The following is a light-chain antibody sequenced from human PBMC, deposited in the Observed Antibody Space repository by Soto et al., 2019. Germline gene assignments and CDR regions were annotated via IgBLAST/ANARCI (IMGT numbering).Light chain of an antibody. CDR1: ESISRW. CDR3: QQHNSFSIT. CDR2: KAS. Sequence: DIQITQSPSTLSASVGDRVTITCRASESISRWLAWCQQKPGKAPKLLIYKASSLESGVPSRFSGRGSGTEFTLTIKSLQADDFATYYCQQHNSFSITVGRGTRREIK. J-gene: IGKJ5*01. V-gene: IGKV1-5*03.